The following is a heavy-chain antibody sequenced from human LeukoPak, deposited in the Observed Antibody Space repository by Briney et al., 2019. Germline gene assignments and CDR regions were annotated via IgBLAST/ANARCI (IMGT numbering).Heavy chain of an antibody. Sequence: GGSLRLSCAASGFTFDDYGMSWVRQAPGKGLEWVANIKQDGSEKYYVDSVKGRFTISRDNAKNSLYLQMNSLRAEDTAVYYCARVRGDSSSWYVDYFDYWGQGTLVTVSS. CDR2: IKQDGSEK. V-gene: IGHV3-7*01. D-gene: IGHD6-13*01. CDR3: ARVRGDSSSWYVDYFDY. CDR1: GFTFDDYG. J-gene: IGHJ4*02.